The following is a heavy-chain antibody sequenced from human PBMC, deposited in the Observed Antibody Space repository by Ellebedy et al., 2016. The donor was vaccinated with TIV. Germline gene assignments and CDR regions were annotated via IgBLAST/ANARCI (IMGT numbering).Heavy chain of an antibody. CDR1: GFSLSTSGMC. J-gene: IGHJ6*02. V-gene: IGHV2-70*11. Sequence: SGPTLVKPTQTLTLTCTFSGFSLSTSGMCVSWIRQPPGKALEWLARIDWDDDRYYSTSLKTRLTISKDTSKNQVVLTMTNMDPVETATYYCARIIDYVWGGYPSGMDVWGQGTTVTVSS. CDR2: IDWDDDR. CDR3: ARIIDYVWGGYPSGMDV. D-gene: IGHD3-16*01.